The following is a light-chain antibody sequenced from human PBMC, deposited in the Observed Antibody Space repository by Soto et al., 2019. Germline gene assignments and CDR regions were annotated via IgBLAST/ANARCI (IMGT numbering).Light chain of an antibody. CDR2: NAS. Sequence: EIVLTQSPGTLSLSPGERATLSCRASQSVSSSSFTWYLQKPGQAPRLLLYNASTWATGIPDTFSGSGSGKDFTLTISRLDPEDFAVYSCQRTDRSPETFGRGTKVEIK. CDR1: QSVSSSS. V-gene: IGKV3-20*01. CDR3: QRTDRSPET. J-gene: IGKJ1*01.